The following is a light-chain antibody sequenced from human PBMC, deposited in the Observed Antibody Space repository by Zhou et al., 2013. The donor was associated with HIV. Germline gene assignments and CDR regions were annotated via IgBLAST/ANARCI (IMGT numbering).Light chain of an antibody. J-gene: IGKJ4*01. CDR1: QSIGSSN. CDR3: QQRSNWPLT. CDR2: GAS. Sequence: EIVLTQSPGTLSLSPGERATLSCRASQSIGSSNIAWYQQKPGQAPRLLIYGASNRATGIPDRISGRGSGTEFTLTISSLDPEDFAVYYCQQRSNWPLTFGGGTKVEIK. V-gene: IGKV3D-20*02.